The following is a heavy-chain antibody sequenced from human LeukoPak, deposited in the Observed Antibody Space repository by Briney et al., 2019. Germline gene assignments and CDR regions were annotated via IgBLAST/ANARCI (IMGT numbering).Heavy chain of an antibody. CDR3: ARGGPDYGDFVGAFDI. J-gene: IGHJ3*02. CDR2: IYYSGST. D-gene: IGHD4-17*01. Sequence: SETLSLTCTVSGGSISSSSYYWGWIRQPPGKGLEWIGSIYYSGSTYYNPSLKSRVTISVDTSKNQFSLKLSSVTAADTAVYYCARGGPDYGDFVGAFDIWGQGTMVTVSS. V-gene: IGHV4-39*01. CDR1: GGSISSSSYY.